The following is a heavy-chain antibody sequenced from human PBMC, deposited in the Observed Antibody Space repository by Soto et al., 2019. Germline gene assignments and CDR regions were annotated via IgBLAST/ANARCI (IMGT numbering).Heavy chain of an antibody. CDR2: IWYDGSNK. CDR3: ARDFGYGDLDY. Sequence: QVQLVESGGGVVQPGRSLRLSCAASGFTFSSYGMHWVRQAPGKGLEWVAVIWYDGSNKYYADSVKGRFTISRDNSKNTLYLQMNSLRAEDTAVYYCARDFGYGDLDYWGQGTLATVSS. D-gene: IGHD4-17*01. CDR1: GFTFSSYG. J-gene: IGHJ4*02. V-gene: IGHV3-33*01.